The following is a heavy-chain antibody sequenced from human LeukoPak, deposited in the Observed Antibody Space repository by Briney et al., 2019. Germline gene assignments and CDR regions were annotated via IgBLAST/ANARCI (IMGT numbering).Heavy chain of an antibody. D-gene: IGHD2-8*01. CDR2: MNPNSGNT. V-gene: IGHV1-8*03. CDR3: ARRNGNWFDP. Sequence: ASVKVSCKASGYTFTNYDIIWVRQATGQGLEWMGWMNPNSGNTGYAQKFQGRVTITRNTSMSTAYMELRSLRSEDTAVYYCARRNGNWFDPWGQGTLVTVSS. J-gene: IGHJ5*02. CDR1: GYTFTNYD.